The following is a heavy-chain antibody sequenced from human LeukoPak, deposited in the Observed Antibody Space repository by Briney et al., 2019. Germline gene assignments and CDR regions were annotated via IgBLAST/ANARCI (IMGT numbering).Heavy chain of an antibody. V-gene: IGHV3-72*01. CDR1: GFTLSDVY. CDR2: STNKASSYTT. CDR3: ARASASLVTSAGID. J-gene: IGHJ4*02. D-gene: IGHD6-13*01. Sequence: GGSLRLSCAASGFTLSDVYVDWVRQAPGKGLEWVGRSTNKASSYTTNYAASVKGRFTISSDDSKNSLTLQMDSLKTEDTAVYYCARASASLVTSAGIDWGQGTLVTVSS.